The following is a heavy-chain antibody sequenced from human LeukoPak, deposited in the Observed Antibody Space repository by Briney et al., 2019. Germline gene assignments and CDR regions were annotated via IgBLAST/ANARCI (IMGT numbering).Heavy chain of an antibody. CDR3: ARDSPDGSGTYYNDSPDY. V-gene: IGHV1-2*02. Sequence: ASVKVSCKASGYSFTDYYMHWVRQAPGQGLEWMGWINPYSGGTNYAQGFQGRVTMTTDTSTSTAYMDLRSLRSDDTAIYYCARDSPDGSGTYYNDSPDYWGQGTLVTVSS. CDR1: GYSFTDYY. D-gene: IGHD3-10*01. J-gene: IGHJ4*02. CDR2: INPYSGGT.